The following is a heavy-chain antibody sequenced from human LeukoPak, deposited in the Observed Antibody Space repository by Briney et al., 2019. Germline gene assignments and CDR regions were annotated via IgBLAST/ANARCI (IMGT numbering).Heavy chain of an antibody. V-gene: IGHV1-46*04. D-gene: IGHD5-12*01. J-gene: IGHJ3*02. CDR2: INPTGSTT. Sequence: GASVKVSCKASGYTFTSHYMHWVRQAPGQGLEWMGVINPTGSTTTYAKKLQGRVIMTRDTSTNTDYMELSSLRSEDTAVYYCATEKHVDIVATGEAFDIWGQGTMVTVSS. CDR1: GYTFTSHY. CDR3: ATEKHVDIVATGEAFDI.